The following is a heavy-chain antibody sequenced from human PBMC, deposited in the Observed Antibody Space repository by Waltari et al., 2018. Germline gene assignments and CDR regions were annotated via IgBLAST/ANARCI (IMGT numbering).Heavy chain of an antibody. D-gene: IGHD1-26*01. CDR1: GGTFSSYA. CDR2: SIPIFCTA. Sequence: QVQLVQSGAEVKKPGSSVKVSCKASGGTFSSYAISWVRQSPGQGLEWMGGSIPIFCTANYAQKFQGRVTITTDESTSTAYMELSSLRSEDTAVYYCARDLKSGSYYGAFDIWGQGTMVTVSS. CDR3: ARDLKSGSYYGAFDI. J-gene: IGHJ3*02. V-gene: IGHV1-69*05.